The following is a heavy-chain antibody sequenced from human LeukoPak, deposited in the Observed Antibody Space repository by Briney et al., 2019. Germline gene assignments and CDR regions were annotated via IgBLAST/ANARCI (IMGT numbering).Heavy chain of an antibody. V-gene: IGHV3-53*01. J-gene: IGHJ6*02. D-gene: IGHD2-15*01. CDR1: GLTVSNNN. CDR3: ARSPGYYGMAV. Sequence: GGSLRLSCAASGLTVSNNNMNWVRQAPGKGLEWVSIIYSGGRTDYADSVKGRFTISRDNSKNTLYLQMNSLRAEDTAVYYCARSPGYYGMAVWGQGTTVTVSS. CDR2: IYSGGRT.